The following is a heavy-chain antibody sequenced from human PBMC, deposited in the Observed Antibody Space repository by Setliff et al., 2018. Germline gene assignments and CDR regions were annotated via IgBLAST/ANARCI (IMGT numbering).Heavy chain of an antibody. CDR2: INSDGSST. CDR1: GFTFSSYA. CDR3: ARAHSSTLSVHDY. J-gene: IGHJ4*02. Sequence: GGSLRLSCAASGFTFSSYAMGWVRQAPGKGLEWVSRINSDGSSTTYEDSVKGRFTISRDNAKSTLYLQMNSLRAEDTAVYYCARAHSSTLSVHDYWGQGTLVTVSS. D-gene: IGHD2-2*01. V-gene: IGHV3-74*01.